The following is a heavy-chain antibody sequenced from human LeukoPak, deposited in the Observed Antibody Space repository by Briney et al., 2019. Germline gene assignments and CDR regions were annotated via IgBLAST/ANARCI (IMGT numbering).Heavy chain of an antibody. J-gene: IGHJ4*02. Sequence: PSETLSLTCTVSGGSISSYYWSWIRQPPGKGLEWIGYIYYSGSTNYNPSLKSRVTISVDTSKNQFSLKLSSVTAADTAVYYCARFGGYSYGYTPGLDSWGQGTLVTVSS. CDR2: IYYSGST. CDR3: ARFGGYSYGYTPGLDS. V-gene: IGHV4-59*01. D-gene: IGHD5-18*01. CDR1: GGSISSYY.